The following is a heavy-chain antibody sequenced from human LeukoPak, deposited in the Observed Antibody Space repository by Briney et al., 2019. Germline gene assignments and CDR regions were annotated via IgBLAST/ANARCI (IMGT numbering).Heavy chain of an antibody. CDR3: ARVWEGATDAFDI. J-gene: IGHJ3*02. CDR1: GGSINSDNFY. CDR2: IYTSGNT. V-gene: IGHV4-61*02. D-gene: IGHD1-26*01. Sequence: PSETLSLTCTVSGGSINSDNFYGSWIRQPAGKGLKWIGRIYTSGNTKYNPSLNSLVTISLDSSKNQFSLDLTSVTAADTAVYYCARVWEGATDAFDIWGQGTMVTVSS.